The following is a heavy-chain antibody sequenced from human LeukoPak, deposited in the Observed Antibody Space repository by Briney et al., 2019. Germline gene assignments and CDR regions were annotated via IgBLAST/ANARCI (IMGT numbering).Heavy chain of an antibody. V-gene: IGHV1-3*01. CDR3: ARAVPPPDIVVVPAAMAYYYYYGMDV. J-gene: IGHJ6*02. CDR1: GYTFSKYA. Sequence: VASVKVSCKASGYTFSKYAIHWVRQAPGQRLEWGGWINAGNGDTRYSQKFQGGVTLTRDTSASTAYMELSSLRSEDTAVYYCARAVPPPDIVVVPAAMAYYYYYGMDVWGQGTTVTVSS. D-gene: IGHD2-2*01. CDR2: INAGNGDT.